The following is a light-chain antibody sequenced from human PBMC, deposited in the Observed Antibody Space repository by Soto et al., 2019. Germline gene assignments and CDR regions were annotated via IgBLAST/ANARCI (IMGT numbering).Light chain of an antibody. CDR2: ASS. J-gene: IGKJ1*01. V-gene: IGKV3-15*01. CDR1: QNIRSH. Sequence: EIVMTQSPATLSVSPGEGATLSCRASQNIRSHLAWYQLRPGQAPRLLIYASSTRATGIPARFSGSGSGTEFTLTISSLQSEDFALYFCQQYNVWPGWTFGQGTKVGVK. CDR3: QQYNVWPGWT.